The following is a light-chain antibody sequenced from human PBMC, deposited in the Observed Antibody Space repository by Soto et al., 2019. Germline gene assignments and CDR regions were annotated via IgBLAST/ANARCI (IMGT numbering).Light chain of an antibody. Sequence: EIVLTQSPATLSLSPGERATLSCRASQSVSSYLAWYQQKPGQAPRLLMYEASNRATGIPARFSGGGSGIDFTLTISRLEPEDSAVYYCQQYGVSPTFGGGTKVDIK. V-gene: IGKV3-11*01. CDR1: QSVSSY. CDR2: EAS. J-gene: IGKJ4*01. CDR3: QQYGVSPT.